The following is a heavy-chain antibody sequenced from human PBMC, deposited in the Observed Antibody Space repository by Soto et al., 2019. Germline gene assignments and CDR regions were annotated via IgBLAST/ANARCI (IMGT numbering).Heavy chain of an antibody. V-gene: IGHV1-2*02. D-gene: IGHD5-12*01. Sequence: QVQLVQSGAEVKKPGASVKVSCKASGYTFTGYYMHWVRQAPGHGLEWMGWISPDSGGTNYAQKFQGRVTMTRDTSISTAYMELRWLTSDDTAVFYCARDSRSGHDYHSYEYWGQGTLVTVSS. CDR1: GYTFTGYY. J-gene: IGHJ4*02. CDR2: ISPDSGGT. CDR3: ARDSRSGHDYHSYEY.